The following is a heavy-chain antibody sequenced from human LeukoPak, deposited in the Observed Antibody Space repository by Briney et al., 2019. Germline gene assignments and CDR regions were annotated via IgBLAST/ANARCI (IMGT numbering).Heavy chain of an antibody. CDR2: ISAYNGNT. V-gene: IGHV1-18*01. CDR1: GYTFTSYG. J-gene: IGHJ4*02. Sequence: ASVKVSCKASGYTFTSYGISWVRQAPGQGLEWMGWISAYNGNTNYAQKLQGRVTMTTDTSTSTAYMELRSLRSDDTAVYYCARSLAYGDYDSRSDYWGQGTLVTVSS. D-gene: IGHD4-17*01. CDR3: ARSLAYGDYDSRSDY.